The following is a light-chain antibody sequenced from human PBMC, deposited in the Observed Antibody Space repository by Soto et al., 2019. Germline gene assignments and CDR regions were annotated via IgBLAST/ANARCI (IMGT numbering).Light chain of an antibody. J-gene: IGLJ1*01. CDR1: SSDVGRYIL. CDR2: DGI. Sequence: QSALTQPASVSGSPGQSITISCTGPSSDVGRYILVSWYQQHPGKAPKLIIYDGIKRPSGVSNRFSGSQSGNTASLTISGLQAEDEADYYCCSYADSRASPYVFETGTKVTVL. V-gene: IGLV2-23*01. CDR3: CSYADSRASPYV.